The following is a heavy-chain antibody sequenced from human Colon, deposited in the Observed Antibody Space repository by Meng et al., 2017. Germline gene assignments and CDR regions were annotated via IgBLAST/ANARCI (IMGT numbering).Heavy chain of an antibody. Sequence: ESGSRMVKHSQTLSLPCTVSRGSISSGDYYWSWIRQTPGKRLEWIGYIYYSGSTYSNASLKSRVTISIDRSKNQFSLKLSSVTAAATAVYYCARDRKPYGERGWFDPWGQGTLVTVSS. CDR1: RGSISSGDYY. D-gene: IGHD4-17*01. J-gene: IGHJ5*02. V-gene: IGHV4-30-4*01. CDR3: ARDRKPYGERGWFDP. CDR2: IYYSGST.